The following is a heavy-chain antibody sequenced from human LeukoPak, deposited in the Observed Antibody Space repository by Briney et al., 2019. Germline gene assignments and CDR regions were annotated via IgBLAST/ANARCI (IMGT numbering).Heavy chain of an antibody. D-gene: IGHD6-19*01. CDR2: IYYSGST. V-gene: IGHV4-31*03. J-gene: IGHJ4*02. CDR1: GGSISSGAYY. CDR3: ARRISSGWNFDY. Sequence: SQTLSLTCTVSGGSISSGAYYWSWIRQRPGKGLEWIGYIYYSGSTYYNPSLKSRVTISVDTSKNQFSLKLNSVTAADTAVYYCARRISSGWNFDYWGQGTLVAVSS.